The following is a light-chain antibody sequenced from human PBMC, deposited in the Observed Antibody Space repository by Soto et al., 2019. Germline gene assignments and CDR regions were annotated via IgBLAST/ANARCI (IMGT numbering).Light chain of an antibody. V-gene: IGKV3-15*01. CDR2: DAS. CDR3: QQYHNWPIT. CDR1: QSVSSN. J-gene: IGKJ5*01. Sequence: EIVMTQSPATLSVSPVERATLSCRASQSVSSNLAWHQQKPGQAPRILMYDASTSATGIPARFSGSGSGTEFTLTISSLQSEDFAVYYCQQYHNWPITFGQGTRLEIK.